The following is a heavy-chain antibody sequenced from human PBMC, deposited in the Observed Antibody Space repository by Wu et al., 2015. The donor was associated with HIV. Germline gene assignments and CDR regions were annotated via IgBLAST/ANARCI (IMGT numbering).Heavy chain of an antibody. J-gene: IGHJ4*02. CDR1: GYTFTNYY. V-gene: IGHV1-2*02. CDR2: INPQKGDT. D-gene: IGHD2-2*01. Sequence: VQLVQSGAEVKRPGASVKVSCTTSGYTFTNYYTHWVRQAPGQRLEWMGWINPQKGDTDYAQKFHARVTMTTDTSANTAYMELRSLTSDDTAIYFCVRDAGPVDLDYWGQGTLVTVSS. CDR3: VRDAGPVDLDY.